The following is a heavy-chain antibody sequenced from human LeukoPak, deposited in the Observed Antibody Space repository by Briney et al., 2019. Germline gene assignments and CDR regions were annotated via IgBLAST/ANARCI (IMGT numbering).Heavy chain of an antibody. J-gene: IGHJ3*02. V-gene: IGHV1-2*02. D-gene: IGHD3-22*01. Sequence: ASVKVSCKTSGYTFTDSYMHWVRQAPGQGLEWMGCIDPSSGGTKYQQRFQGRVTVTRDTSSSTAYMELSSLRFDDTAVYFCAREYYDGSGLKYAFDIWGQGTMVTVSS. CDR1: GYTFTDSY. CDR3: AREYYDGSGLKYAFDI. CDR2: IDPSSGGT.